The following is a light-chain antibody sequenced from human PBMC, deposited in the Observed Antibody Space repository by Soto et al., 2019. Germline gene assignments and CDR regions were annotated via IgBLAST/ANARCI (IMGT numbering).Light chain of an antibody. CDR3: QQYNNWPWT. V-gene: IGKV3-15*01. CDR2: GAS. CDR1: QTVSRN. J-gene: IGKJ1*01. Sequence: EIVMTQSPATLSVSPGERATLSCRASQTVSRNLAWYQQKPGQAPRLLIQGASTRATRVPARFSGSGSGTEFTLTVSSLQAEDFAVYFCQQYNNWPWTFGQGTKVEIK.